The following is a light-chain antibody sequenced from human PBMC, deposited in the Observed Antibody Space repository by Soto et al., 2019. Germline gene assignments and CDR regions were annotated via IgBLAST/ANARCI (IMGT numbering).Light chain of an antibody. V-gene: IGLV2-14*01. J-gene: IGLJ2*01. CDR3: SSYTTSSTLL. CDR2: EVS. Sequence: QSVLTQPASVSGSPGQSITISCTGTSSDVGGYNYVSWYQQHPGKVPKLIIYEVSNRPSGVSNRFSGSKSGNTASLTISGLQAEDEADNYCSSYTTSSTLLFGGGTKLTVL. CDR1: SSDVGGYNY.